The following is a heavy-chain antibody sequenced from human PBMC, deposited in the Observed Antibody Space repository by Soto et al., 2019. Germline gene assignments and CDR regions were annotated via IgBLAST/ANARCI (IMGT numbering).Heavy chain of an antibody. Sequence: KPSETLSLTCSVSGTSIRGHYWTWIRQPPGKGLEWIGYIYYTGTTKYNPSLKSRVTISVDTSKNQFSLRLNSVTAADTAVYYCAREVSSFGSNHFDSWGQGALVTVSS. CDR1: GTSIRGHY. CDR2: IYYTGTT. J-gene: IGHJ4*02. D-gene: IGHD3-10*01. CDR3: AREVSSFGSNHFDS. V-gene: IGHV4-59*11.